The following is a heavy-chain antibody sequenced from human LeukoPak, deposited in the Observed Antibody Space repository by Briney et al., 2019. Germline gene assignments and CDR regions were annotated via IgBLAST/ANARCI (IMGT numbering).Heavy chain of an antibody. CDR1: GGTFSSYA. V-gene: IGHV1-69*04. CDR3: ARSEIATISSFDY. Sequence: GASVKVSCKASGGTFSSYAISWVRQAPGQGLEWMGRIIPILGIANYAQKFQGRVTITADKSTSTAYMELRSMRFEDKAVYYCARSEIATISSFDYWGQGTLVSVSS. CDR2: IIPILGIA. D-gene: IGHD5-24*01. J-gene: IGHJ4*02.